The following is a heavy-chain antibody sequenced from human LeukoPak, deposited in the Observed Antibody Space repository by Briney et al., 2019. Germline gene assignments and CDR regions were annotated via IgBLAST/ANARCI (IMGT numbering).Heavy chain of an antibody. J-gene: IGHJ3*02. CDR2: ISSSGSTI. CDR1: GFTFSDYY. Sequence: GGSLRLSCAASGFTFSDYYMSWIRQAPGKGLEWVSYISSSGSTIYYADSVKGRFTISRDNAKNSLYLQMNSLRGEDTAVYYCARVLPFVVVTATNDAFDIWGQGTMVTVSS. D-gene: IGHD2-21*02. V-gene: IGHV3-11*01. CDR3: ARVLPFVVVTATNDAFDI.